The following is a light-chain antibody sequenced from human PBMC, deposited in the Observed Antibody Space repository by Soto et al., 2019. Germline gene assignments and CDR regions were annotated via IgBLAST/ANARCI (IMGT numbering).Light chain of an antibody. CDR1: QSVSSTY. CDR3: QHYNNWPFT. Sequence: IVLTQSPGTLSLSPGVRATLSCRASQSVSSTYLAWYQQKPGQTPRLLIYGASNRATGIPHRFSGSGSGTDFTLTISRLEPDDFAVYYCQHYNNWPFTFGQGTKLEIK. J-gene: IGKJ2*01. V-gene: IGKV3-20*01. CDR2: GAS.